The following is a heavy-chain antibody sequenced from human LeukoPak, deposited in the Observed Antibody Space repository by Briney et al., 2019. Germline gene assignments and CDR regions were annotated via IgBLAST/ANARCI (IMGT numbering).Heavy chain of an antibody. Sequence: GSLRLSCAASAFTFSSYSMNWVRQAPGKGLEWVSSISSSSSYIYYADSVKGRFTISRDNAKNSLYLQMNSLRAEDTAVYYCAREGLYYYDSSGYPDAFDIWGQGTMVTVSS. V-gene: IGHV3-21*01. J-gene: IGHJ3*02. D-gene: IGHD3-22*01. CDR2: ISSSSSYI. CDR3: AREGLYYYDSSGYPDAFDI. CDR1: AFTFSSYS.